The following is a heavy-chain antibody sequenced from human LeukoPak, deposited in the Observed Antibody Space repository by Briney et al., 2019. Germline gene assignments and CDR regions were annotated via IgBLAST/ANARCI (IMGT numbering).Heavy chain of an antibody. CDR2: INPSGGST. CDR1: GYTFTSYY. Sequence: ASVKVSFKASGYTFTSYYMHWVRQAPGQGLEWMGIINPSGGSTSYAQKFQGRVTMTRDTSTSTVYMELSILRPKASAVYYCARGGSTVRHYYYYMDVWGKGTTVTVSS. D-gene: IGHD4-11*01. V-gene: IGHV1-46*03. CDR3: ARGGSTVRHYYYYMDV. J-gene: IGHJ6*03.